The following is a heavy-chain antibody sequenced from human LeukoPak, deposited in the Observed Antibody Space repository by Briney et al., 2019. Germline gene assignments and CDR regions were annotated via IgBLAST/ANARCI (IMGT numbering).Heavy chain of an antibody. J-gene: IGHJ1*01. CDR2: ISWNSGSI. V-gene: IGHV3-9*01. CDR3: AKDISSGWFLAYFQH. CDR1: GFTFDDYA. D-gene: IGHD6-19*01. Sequence: GGSLRLSCAASGFTFDDYAMHWVRQAPGKGLEWVSGISWNSGSIGYADSVKGRFTISRDNAKNSLYLQMNSLRAEDTALYYCAKDISSGWFLAYFQHWGQGTLVTVSS.